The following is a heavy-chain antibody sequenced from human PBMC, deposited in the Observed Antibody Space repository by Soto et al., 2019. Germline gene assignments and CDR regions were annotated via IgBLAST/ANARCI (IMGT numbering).Heavy chain of an antibody. V-gene: IGHV3-15*01. J-gene: IGHJ3*02. CDR1: GFTFSNAW. D-gene: IGHD6-13*01. Sequence: GGSLRLSCAASGFTFSNAWMSWVRQAPGKGLEWVGRIKSNTDGGTTDYAAPVEGRCTISRDDSQNMLYLQMNSLKTEDTAVYYCTTDRRYSSRWNDAFDIWGQGTMVTVSS. CDR3: TTDRRYSSRWNDAFDI. CDR2: IKSNTDGGTT.